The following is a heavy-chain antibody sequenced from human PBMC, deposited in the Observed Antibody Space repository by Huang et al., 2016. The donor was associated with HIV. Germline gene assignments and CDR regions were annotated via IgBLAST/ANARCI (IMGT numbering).Heavy chain of an antibody. CDR2: INRCGST. CDR1: GGSFSDYY. CDR3: ARGRFRFDY. Sequence: QVQLQQWGAGLLKPSETLSLTWAVYGGSFSDYYWSWIRQPPGKGLEWIGEINRCGSTNDNPSLKGRVTISVDTSKKQFSLKLSSVTAADTAVYYCARGRFRFDYWGQGTLVTVSS. J-gene: IGHJ4*02. V-gene: IGHV4-34*02.